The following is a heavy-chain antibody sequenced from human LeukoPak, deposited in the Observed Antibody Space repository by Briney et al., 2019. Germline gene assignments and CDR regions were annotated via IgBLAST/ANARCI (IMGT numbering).Heavy chain of an antibody. V-gene: IGHV3-30*18. J-gene: IGHJ4*02. D-gene: IGHD6-13*01. Sequence: GGSLRLSCAASGFTFSSYGMHWVRQATGKGLEWVAVISYDGSNKYYADSVKGRFTISGDNSKNTLYLQMNSLRAEDTAVYYCAKTHTGSWSLFDYWGQGTLVTVSS. CDR2: ISYDGSNK. CDR1: GFTFSSYG. CDR3: AKTHTGSWSLFDY.